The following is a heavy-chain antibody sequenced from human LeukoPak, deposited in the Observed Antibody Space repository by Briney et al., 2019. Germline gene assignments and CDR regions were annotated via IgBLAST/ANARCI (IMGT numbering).Heavy chain of an antibody. J-gene: IGHJ4*02. CDR2: INEDGSTT. V-gene: IGHV3-74*01. Sequence: GGSLRLSCAASGFIFSSNWMHWVRQAPGKGLVWVSRINEDGSTTNHADSVKGRFTISRDNAKNALYMQMNSLRAEDTAVYYCVRDLGGRSGHWGQGTLVTVSS. CDR3: VRDLGGRSGH. D-gene: IGHD1-26*01. CDR1: GFIFSSNW.